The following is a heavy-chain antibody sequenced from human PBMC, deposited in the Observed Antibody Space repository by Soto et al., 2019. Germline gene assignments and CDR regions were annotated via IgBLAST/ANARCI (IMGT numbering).Heavy chain of an antibody. Sequence: PSETLSLTCTVSGGSISSYYRSWIRQPPGKGLEWIGYIYYSGSTNYNPSLKSRVTISVDTSKNQFSLKLSSVTAADTAVYYCARLVWSYGTWFDPWGQGTLVTVS. D-gene: IGHD5-18*01. J-gene: IGHJ5*02. CDR1: GGSISSYY. CDR3: ARLVWSYGTWFDP. CDR2: IYYSGST. V-gene: IGHV4-59*08.